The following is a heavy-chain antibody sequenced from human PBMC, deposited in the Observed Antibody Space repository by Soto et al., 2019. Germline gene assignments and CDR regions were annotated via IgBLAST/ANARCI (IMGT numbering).Heavy chain of an antibody. Sequence: GESLRLSCAASGFNFIRKYIIWVRQAPGKGLGWVSILYTVGTTYYADSVKGRFTFSRATSENTLSLQMKSLRAENTACYYWARGLYNSGNFYFDFWGQGTLVTVSS. CDR3: ARGLYNSGNFYFDF. J-gene: IGHJ4*02. CDR1: GFNFIRKY. CDR2: LYTVGTT. D-gene: IGHD3-10*01. V-gene: IGHV3-53*01.